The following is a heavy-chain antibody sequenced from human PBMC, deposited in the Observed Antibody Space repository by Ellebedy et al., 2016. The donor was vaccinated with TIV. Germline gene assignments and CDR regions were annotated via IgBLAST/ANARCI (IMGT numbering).Heavy chain of an antibody. CDR2: MNPNSGNT. CDR3: ARDGGVGIVVVTAMFDY. Sequence: ASVKVSCKASGYTFISYGISWVRQAPGQGLEWMGWMNPNSGNTGYAQKFQGRVTMTRNTSISTAYMVLSSLRSEDTAVYFCARDGGVGIVVVTAMFDYWGQGTLVTVSS. CDR1: GYTFISYG. D-gene: IGHD2-21*02. J-gene: IGHJ4*02. V-gene: IGHV1-8*02.